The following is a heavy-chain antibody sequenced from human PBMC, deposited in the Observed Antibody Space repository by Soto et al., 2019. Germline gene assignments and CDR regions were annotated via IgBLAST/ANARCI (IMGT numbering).Heavy chain of an antibody. D-gene: IGHD3-22*01. V-gene: IGHV5-10-1*01. Sequence: PXESLKISCKGSGYSFAGYWITWVRQKPGKGLEWMGRIDPSDSQTYYSPSFRGHVTISVTKSITTVFLQWSSLRASDTAMYYCARQIYDSDNGPNFQYYFDSWGQGTPVTVSS. J-gene: IGHJ4*02. CDR1: GYSFAGYW. CDR2: IDPSDSQT. CDR3: ARQIYDSDNGPNFQYYFDS.